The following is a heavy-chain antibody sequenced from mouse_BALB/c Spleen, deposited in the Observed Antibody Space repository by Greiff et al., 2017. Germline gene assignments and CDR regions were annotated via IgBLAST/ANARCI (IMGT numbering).Heavy chain of an antibody. CDR1: GFTFSSYA. CDR3: ARGGYGSTYDMDY. D-gene: IGHD1-1*01. J-gene: IGHJ2*01. CDR2: ISSGGSYT. V-gene: IGHV5-9-4*01. Sequence: EVKLVESGGGLVKPGGSLKLSCAASGFTFSSYAMSWVRQSPEKRLEWVAEISSGGSYTYYPDTVTGRFTISRDNAKNTLYLEMSSLMSEDTAMYYCARGGYGSTYDMDYWGQGTTLTVSS.